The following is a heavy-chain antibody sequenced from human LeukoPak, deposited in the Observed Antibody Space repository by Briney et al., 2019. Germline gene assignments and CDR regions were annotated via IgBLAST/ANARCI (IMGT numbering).Heavy chain of an antibody. CDR2: ISTSGSNT. D-gene: IGHD5-12*01. CDR3: ARGTEWLRLFDY. V-gene: IGHV3-21*01. J-gene: IGHJ4*02. CDR1: GFTFSDFD. Sequence: GGSLRLSCVASGFTFSDFDMNWVRQAPGKGLEWVSSISTSGSNTYYADSVRGRFTISRHNAKNSIYLQLSSLRAEDSAVYYCARGTEWLRLFDYWGQGTLVTVSS.